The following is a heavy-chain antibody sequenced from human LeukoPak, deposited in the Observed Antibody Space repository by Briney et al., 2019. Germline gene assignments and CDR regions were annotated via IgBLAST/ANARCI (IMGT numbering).Heavy chain of an antibody. CDR1: GFTFSSYA. D-gene: IGHD3-22*01. J-gene: IGHJ4*01. Sequence: GRSLRLSCAASGFTFSSYAMHWVRQAPGKGLEWVAVISYAGSNKYYADSVKGRFTISRDNSKNTLYLQMNSLRAEDTTVYYCARDRGGGYYYEKPYYWGQGTLLTVSS. CDR2: ISYAGSNK. V-gene: IGHV3-30-3*01. CDR3: ARDRGGGYYYEKPYY.